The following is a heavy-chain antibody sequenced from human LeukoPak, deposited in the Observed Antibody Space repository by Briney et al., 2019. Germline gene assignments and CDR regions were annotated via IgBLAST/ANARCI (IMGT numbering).Heavy chain of an antibody. D-gene: IGHD1-26*01. CDR3: AKDRHEWELTLFDY. J-gene: IGHJ4*02. V-gene: IGHV3-21*04. CDR1: GFTFSSYS. CDR2: IDTSSIYI. Sequence: GGSLRLSCAASGFTFSSYSMKWVRQAPGKGLEWVSSIDTSSIYIYYADSVKGRFTISRDNAKSPLYLQMNSLRAEDTALYYCAKDRHEWELTLFDYWGQGTLVTVSS.